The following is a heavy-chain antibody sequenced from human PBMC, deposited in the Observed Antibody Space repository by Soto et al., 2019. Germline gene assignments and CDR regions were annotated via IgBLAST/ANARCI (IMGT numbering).Heavy chain of an antibody. V-gene: IGHV3-15*07. CDR1: GFTFSNAW. J-gene: IGHJ6*02. CDR2: IKSKTDGGTT. D-gene: IGHD3-3*01. Sequence: GSLRLSCAASGFTFSNAWMNWVRQAPGKGLEWVGRIKSKTDGGTTDYAAPVKGRFTISRDDSKNTLYLQMNSLKTEDTAVYYCTTLSITIFGVVLIYVWGQGTTVTVSS. CDR3: TTLSITIFGVVLIYV.